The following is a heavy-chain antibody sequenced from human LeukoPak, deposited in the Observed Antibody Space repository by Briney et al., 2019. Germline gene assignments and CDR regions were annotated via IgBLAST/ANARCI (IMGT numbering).Heavy chain of an antibody. CDR1: GYTFTSYY. Sequence: ASVKVSCKASGYTFTSYYMHWVRQAPGQGLEWMGIINPSGGSTSYAQKFQGRVTMTRDTSTSTVYMELSSLGSEDTAVYYCARSPARLRFASYYFDYWGQGTLVTVSS. J-gene: IGHJ4*02. CDR3: ARSPARLRFASYYFDY. CDR2: INPSGGST. D-gene: IGHD4-17*01. V-gene: IGHV1-46*01.